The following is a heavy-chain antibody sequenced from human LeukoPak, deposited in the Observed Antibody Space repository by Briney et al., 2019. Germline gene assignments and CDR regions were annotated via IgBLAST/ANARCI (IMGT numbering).Heavy chain of an antibody. CDR3: ARDRRFGEFIYAFDI. J-gene: IGHJ3*02. CDR2: INPNSGGT. D-gene: IGHD3-10*01. Sequence: SVKLSCKASGYTFTGYYMHWVRQAPGQGLEWMGWINPNSGGTNYAQKFQGRVTMTRDTSISIAYMELSRLRSDDTAVYYCARDRRFGEFIYAFDIWGQGTMVTVSS. V-gene: IGHV1-2*02. CDR1: GYTFTGYY.